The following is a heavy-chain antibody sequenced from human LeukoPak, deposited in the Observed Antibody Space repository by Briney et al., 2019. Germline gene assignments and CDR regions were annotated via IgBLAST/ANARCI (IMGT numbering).Heavy chain of an antibody. J-gene: IGHJ4*02. Sequence: GGSLRLSCAASGFPFSDFYMTWLRQAPGKGLVWVSRINSDGSITSYADSVKGRLTISRDNAKNTLYLQMKSLRAEDTAVYYCARDRYSSGLDYWGQGTLVTVSS. V-gene: IGHV3-74*01. CDR3: ARDRYSSGLDY. CDR1: GFPFSDFY. D-gene: IGHD6-19*01. CDR2: INSDGSIT.